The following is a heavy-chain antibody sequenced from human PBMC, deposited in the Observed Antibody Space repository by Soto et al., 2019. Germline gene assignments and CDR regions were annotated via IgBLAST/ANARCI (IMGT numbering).Heavy chain of an antibody. CDR3: ARGSSSGHDY. Sequence: ASVKVSCKASRYTFTSYYINWVRQSTVQGLEWMGWMNPNSGNTGYAQKFQGRVTMTRNTSISTAYMELSSLRSEDTAVYYCARGSSSGHDYWGQGTQVTVSS. V-gene: IGHV1-8*01. CDR2: MNPNSGNT. J-gene: IGHJ4*02. CDR1: RYTFTSYY. D-gene: IGHD3-22*01.